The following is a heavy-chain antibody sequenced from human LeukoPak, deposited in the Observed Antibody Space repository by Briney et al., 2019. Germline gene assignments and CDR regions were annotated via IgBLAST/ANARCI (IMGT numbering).Heavy chain of an antibody. D-gene: IGHD2-15*01. J-gene: IGHJ5*02. CDR3: ARIGGGSWRNPGYWFDP. CDR1: GASISSASDY. Sequence: SETLSLTCAVSGASISSASDYWGWIRQPPGKGLEWLGSIYYGGSTYDNPSLRSRVTISVDTSKNQFSLKLTSVTASDTAVYYCARIGGGSWRNPGYWFDPWGQGNLVTVSS. V-gene: IGHV4-39*01. CDR2: IYYGGST.